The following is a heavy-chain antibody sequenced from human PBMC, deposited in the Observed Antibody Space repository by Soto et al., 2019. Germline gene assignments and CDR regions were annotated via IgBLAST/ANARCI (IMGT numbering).Heavy chain of an antibody. CDR3: ARVVYDYVWGSYRLSPYYFDY. D-gene: IGHD3-16*02. CDR2: FNPKNGNT. Sequence: ASVKVSCKASGDTFTANYIHWVRQAPGQGFEWMGWFNPKNGNTNYAQTFEGRLTLTTDTSTSTAFMELSNLRSDDTAFYYCARVVYDYVWGSYRLSPYYFDYWGQGTLVTVSS. CDR1: GDTFTANY. V-gene: IGHV1-2*02. J-gene: IGHJ4*02.